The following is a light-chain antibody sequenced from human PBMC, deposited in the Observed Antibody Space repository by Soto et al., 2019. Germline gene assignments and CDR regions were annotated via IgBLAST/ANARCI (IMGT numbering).Light chain of an antibody. CDR2: GAS. CDR1: QSVSSSY. J-gene: IGKJ1*01. V-gene: IGKV3-20*01. Sequence: VVTQSHGTQSVSPGERATLSCRASQSVSSSYLAWYPQKPGQAPRLLIYGASSRATGIPDRFSGSGSGTDFTLTISRLEPEAFAVYYCQQYGSSPWTFGQGPNVDIK. CDR3: QQYGSSPWT.